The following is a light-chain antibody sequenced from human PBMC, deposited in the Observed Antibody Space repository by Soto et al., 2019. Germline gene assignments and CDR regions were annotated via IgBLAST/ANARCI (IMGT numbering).Light chain of an antibody. CDR3: QQSYSTPLT. Sequence: DIRMTKTQSSLSAAVGDRVTITCRASQSISSYLNWYQQKPGKAPKLLIYAASSLQSGVPSRFSGSGSGTDFTLTISSLQPEDFATDYCQQSYSTPLTFGGGTMVDI. CDR2: AAS. CDR1: QSISSY. V-gene: IGKV1-39*01. J-gene: IGKJ4*01.